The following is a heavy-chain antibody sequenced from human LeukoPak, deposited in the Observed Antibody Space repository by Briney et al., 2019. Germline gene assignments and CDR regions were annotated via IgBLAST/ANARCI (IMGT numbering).Heavy chain of an antibody. V-gene: IGHV4-39*07. CDR2: MYHNGST. CDR3: ARASLYYYDSSGYYYLSYWYFDL. CDR1: GGSISSYSYY. J-gene: IGHJ2*01. D-gene: IGHD3-22*01. Sequence: SETLSLTCTVSGGSISSYSYYWGWIRQPPGKGLEWIGSMYHNGSTYYNPSLKSRVTISVDTSKNQFSLKLSSVTAADTAVYYCARASLYYYDSSGYYYLSYWYFDLWGRGTLVTVSS.